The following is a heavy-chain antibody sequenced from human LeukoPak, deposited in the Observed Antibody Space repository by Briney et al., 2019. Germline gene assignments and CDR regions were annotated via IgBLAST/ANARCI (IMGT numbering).Heavy chain of an antibody. J-gene: IGHJ4*02. CDR1: GGSISSYY. Sequence: SETLSLTCTDSGGSISSYYWSWIRQPPGKGLEWIGFIFYSGSTNCNPSVKSRVTISVDTSKNQFSLKLRSVTAADTAVYYCAREDGYNSPYYFDYWGQGTLVTVSS. D-gene: IGHD5-24*01. CDR2: IFYSGST. CDR3: AREDGYNSPYYFDY. V-gene: IGHV4-59*01.